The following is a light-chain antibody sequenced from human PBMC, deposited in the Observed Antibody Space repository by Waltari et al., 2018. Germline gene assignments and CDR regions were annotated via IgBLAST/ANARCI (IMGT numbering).Light chain of an antibody. CDR3: MQGTHWPWT. Sequence: DVVLTQSPLSLPVTLGQPASISCTSSKGLVYSDGNIYLSWIHQRPGQSPRRLIHKISNRNSGVPDRFTGSGSGTDFTLRISRVEAEDVGVYYCMQGTHWPWTFGQGTRVEIK. J-gene: IGKJ1*01. V-gene: IGKV2-30*01. CDR2: KIS. CDR1: KGLVYSDGNIY.